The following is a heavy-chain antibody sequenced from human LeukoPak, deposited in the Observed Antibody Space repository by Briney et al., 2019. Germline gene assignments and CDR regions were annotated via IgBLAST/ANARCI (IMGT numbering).Heavy chain of an antibody. CDR2: IYYSGST. J-gene: IGHJ4*02. CDR1: GGSISSYY. V-gene: IGHV4-59*08. D-gene: IGHD1-7*01. Sequence: SETLSLTCTVSGGSISSYYWSWIRQPPGKGLEWIGYIYYSGSTNYNPSLKSRVTISVDTSKNQFSLKLSSVTAADTAVYYCARHATTYFSLDYWGQGTLVTVSS. CDR3: ARHATTYFSLDY.